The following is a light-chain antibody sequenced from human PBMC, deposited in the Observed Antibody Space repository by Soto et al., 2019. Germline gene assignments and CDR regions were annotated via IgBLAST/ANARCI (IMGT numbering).Light chain of an antibody. CDR3: CSYAASYTLV. CDR1: SSNVGGYNY. J-gene: IGLJ2*01. Sequence: QSALTQPRSVSASPGQSVTISCTGTSSNVGGYNYVSWYQQNPGKAPKLMIYDASKRPSGVPDRFSGSKSGNAASLTISGLQAEDEADYYFCSYAASYTLVFGGGTKVTVL. CDR2: DAS. V-gene: IGLV2-11*01.